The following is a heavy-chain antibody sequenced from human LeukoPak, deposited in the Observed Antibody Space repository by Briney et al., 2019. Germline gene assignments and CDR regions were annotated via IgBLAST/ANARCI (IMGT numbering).Heavy chain of an antibody. D-gene: IGHD1-26*01. V-gene: IGHV1-2*02. CDR3: ARGRIVGATTYRYFQH. J-gene: IGHJ1*01. Sequence: GASVKVSCKASGYTFTGYYMHWVRQAPGQGLEWMGWINPNSGGTNYAQKFQGRVTMTRDTSISTAYMELSRLRSDDTAVYYCARGRIVGATTYRYFQHWGQGTLVTVSS. CDR2: INPNSGGT. CDR1: GYTFTGYY.